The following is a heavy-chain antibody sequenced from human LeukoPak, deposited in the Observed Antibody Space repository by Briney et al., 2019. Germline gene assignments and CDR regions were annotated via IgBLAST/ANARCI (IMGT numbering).Heavy chain of an antibody. V-gene: IGHV3-11*04. CDR3: ASAVMGDHDAFDI. J-gene: IGHJ3*02. CDR1: GFTFSDYY. D-gene: IGHD3-16*01. CDR2: ISSSGSTI. Sequence: GGSLRLSCAASGFTFSDYYMSWIRQAPGKGLEWVSYISSSGSTIYYADSVKGRFTISRDNAKNSLYLQMNSLRAEDMAVYYCASAVMGDHDAFDIWGQGTMVTVSS.